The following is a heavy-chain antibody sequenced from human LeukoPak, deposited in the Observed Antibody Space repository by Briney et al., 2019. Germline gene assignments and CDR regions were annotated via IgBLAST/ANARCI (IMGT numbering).Heavy chain of an antibody. CDR2: NYHSGMT. Sequence: SETLSLTCAVSGFSISNSSFWSWIRQPPGKGLEWIGSNYHSGMTYYNPSLKSQFSIEVDTSKNQFSLKMRSATAADTAVYFCGRAGPEKWNYYCMDVWGKGTTVTVSS. D-gene: IGHD1-26*01. CDR1: GFSISNSSF. CDR3: GRAGPEKWNYYCMDV. V-gene: IGHV4-38-2*01. J-gene: IGHJ6*03.